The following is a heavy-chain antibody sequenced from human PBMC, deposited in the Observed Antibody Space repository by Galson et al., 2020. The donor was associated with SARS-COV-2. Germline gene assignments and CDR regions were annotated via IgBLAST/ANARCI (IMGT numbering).Heavy chain of an antibody. CDR1: GFSLSTSGMC. Sequence: SGPTLVKPTQTLTLTCTFSGFSLSTSGMCVSWIRQPPGTALEWLARIDWDGDKHYNTSLKTRSTISKDTSKNQVVLIMTNMDPVDTATYYCARAWITRTTSRTFDYWGQGTLVTVSS. CDR2: IDWDGDK. J-gene: IGHJ4*02. V-gene: IGHV2-70*11. D-gene: IGHD1-1*01. CDR3: ARAWITRTTSRTFDY.